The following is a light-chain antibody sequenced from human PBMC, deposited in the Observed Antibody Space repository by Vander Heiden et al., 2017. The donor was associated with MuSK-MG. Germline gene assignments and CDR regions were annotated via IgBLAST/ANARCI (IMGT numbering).Light chain of an antibody. V-gene: IGKV3-20*01. J-gene: IGKJ5*01. Sequence: EIVLTQSPGTLSLSPGERATLSCRASQSVSSSYLAWYQQKPGQAPRLLIYGASSRGTGIPDRFSGSGCGTDFTLTISRREPEDFAVYYCQQYGSSPRVTFGEGTRLEIK. CDR1: QSVSSSY. CDR3: QQYGSSPRVT. CDR2: GAS.